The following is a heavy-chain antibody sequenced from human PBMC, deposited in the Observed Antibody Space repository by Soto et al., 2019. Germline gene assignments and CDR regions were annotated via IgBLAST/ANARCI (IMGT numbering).Heavy chain of an antibody. D-gene: IGHD4-4*01. J-gene: IGHJ4*02. CDR1: GFSINTGGVG. V-gene: IGHV2-5*01. Sequence: QITLRESGPTLVKPTQTLTLSCTLSGFSINTGGVGVGWIRQPPGKAPEWLALLYWNDEEGYSPSLRDRLSVTKDASENRVVLTMTHLDPTYTGTYYCAKRRAISNKLFFDHWGQGALVTVSS. CDR2: LYWNDEE. CDR3: AKRRAISNKLFFDH.